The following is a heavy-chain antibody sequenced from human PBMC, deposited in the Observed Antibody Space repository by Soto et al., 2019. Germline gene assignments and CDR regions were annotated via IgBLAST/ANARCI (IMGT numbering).Heavy chain of an antibody. CDR3: ATWVDYGDFEGFDF. Sequence: ASVKVSYKTSGYSFTDYKLHWVRQAPGQGLEWMGWVDPNGGGSNSAQKFQGSVTMTWDTSITTAYLDLTRLTTNDTATYFCATWVDYGDFEGFDFWG. CDR1: GYSFTDYK. CDR2: VDPNGGGS. V-gene: IGHV1-2*04. D-gene: IGHD4-17*01. J-gene: IGHJ4*01.